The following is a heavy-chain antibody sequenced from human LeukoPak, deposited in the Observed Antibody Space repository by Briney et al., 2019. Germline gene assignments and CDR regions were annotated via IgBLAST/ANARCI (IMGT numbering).Heavy chain of an antibody. Sequence: PSETLSLTCTVSGGSISSGGYYWSWIRQHPGKGLEWIGYIYYSGSTNYNPSLKSRVTISVDTSKNQFSLKLSSVTAADTAVYYCARGPPYSGSSRWGQGTLVTVSS. D-gene: IGHD1-26*01. CDR3: ARGPPYSGSSR. V-gene: IGHV4-31*03. J-gene: IGHJ4*02. CDR2: IYYSGST. CDR1: GGSISSGGYY.